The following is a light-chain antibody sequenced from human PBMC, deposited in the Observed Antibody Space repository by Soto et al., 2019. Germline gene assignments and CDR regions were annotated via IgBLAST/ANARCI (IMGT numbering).Light chain of an antibody. J-gene: IGKJ1*01. CDR1: QGINTF. CDR3: QQSYSSPPT. Sequence: IQCTQSPSSLSASVLDIVTITFRASQGINTFLAWYQQKPGKAPKLLIFAASSLQSGVPSRFSGSRSGPDFTLTISSLQPEDFATYYCQQSYSSPPTFGQGTKVDI. V-gene: IGKV1-39*01. CDR2: AAS.